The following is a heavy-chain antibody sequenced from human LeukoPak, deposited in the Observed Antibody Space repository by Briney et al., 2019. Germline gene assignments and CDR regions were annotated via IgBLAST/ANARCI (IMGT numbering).Heavy chain of an antibody. CDR3: ARAGITMVRGVIGHFDY. J-gene: IGHJ4*02. Sequence: ASVKVSCKASGYTFTSYYMHWVRQAPGQGLEWMGIINPSAGTTSYAQKFQGRVTMTRDTSTSTVYMELSSLRSEDTAVYYCARAGITMVRGVIGHFDYWGQGTLVTVSS. D-gene: IGHD3-10*01. CDR2: INPSAGTT. V-gene: IGHV1-46*01. CDR1: GYTFTSYY.